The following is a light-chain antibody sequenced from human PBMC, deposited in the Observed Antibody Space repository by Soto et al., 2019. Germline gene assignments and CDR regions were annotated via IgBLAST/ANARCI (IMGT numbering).Light chain of an antibody. J-gene: IGKJ1*01. CDR3: QQYNNWPWT. V-gene: IGKV3-15*01. CDR2: GAS. Sequence: EIVMTQSPATLSVSPGVRATLSCRASQSISDTLAWYQQKPGQAPRLLIHGASTRATSFPARFSGSGSGTDFTLTISSLQSEDFAVYYCQQYNNWPWTFGQGTKWIS. CDR1: QSISDT.